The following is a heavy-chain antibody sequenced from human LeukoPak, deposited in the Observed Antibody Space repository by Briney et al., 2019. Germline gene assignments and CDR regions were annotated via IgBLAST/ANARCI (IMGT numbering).Heavy chain of an antibody. V-gene: IGHV4-39*01. CDR1: GGPISSSSYY. D-gene: IGHD6-6*01. CDR3: ARPPHSSSSA. CDR2: IYYSGST. Sequence: SDPLSLTCTVSGGPISSSSYYWGWIRQPPGKGLEWIGSIYYSGSTYYNPSLKSRVTISVDTSKNQFSLKLSSVTAADTAVYYCARPPHSSSSAWGQGTLVTVSS. J-gene: IGHJ5*02.